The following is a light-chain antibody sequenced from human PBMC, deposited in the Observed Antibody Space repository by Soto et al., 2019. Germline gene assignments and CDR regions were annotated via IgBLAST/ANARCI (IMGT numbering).Light chain of an antibody. CDR2: DVS. J-gene: IGLJ2*01. CDR1: SSDIGAYKF. CDR3: SSYTTSSTLV. V-gene: IGLV2-14*03. Sequence: QSVLTQPASVSGSPGQSITISCTGTSSDIGAYKFVSWYQQHPDKAPKLIIYDVSSRPSGVSGRFSGSKSGNTASLTISGLQAEDEADYYCSSYTTSSTLVFGGGTQLTVL.